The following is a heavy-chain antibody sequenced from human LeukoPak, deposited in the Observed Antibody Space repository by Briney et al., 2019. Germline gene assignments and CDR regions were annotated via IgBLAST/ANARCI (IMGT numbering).Heavy chain of an antibody. J-gene: IGHJ4*02. CDR3: ARARNDYDSNGFSLLDY. V-gene: IGHV3-30*03. D-gene: IGHD3-22*01. CDR2: ISYDGSNI. Sequence: GRSLRLSCAASGFTFSSYGMHWVRQAPGKGLEWVAVISYDGSNIYYADSVKGRFTISRDNSKNTLYLQMNSLRAEDTALYYCARARNDYDSNGFSLLDYWGQANLVTVSS. CDR1: GFTFSSYG.